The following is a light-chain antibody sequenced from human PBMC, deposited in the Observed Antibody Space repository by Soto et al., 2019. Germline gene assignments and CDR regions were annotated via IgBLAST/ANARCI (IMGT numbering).Light chain of an antibody. CDR1: RGIGDR. V-gene: IGKV1-12*01. J-gene: IGKJ1*01. Sequence: DIQLTQSPSSLSTVVGDRVTITSRARRGIGDRLAWFQQKPGKAPQFLIQAASNLQSGVPSRFSGSGSGTEFILSINSLQPEDIATYYCLQVSSFPRTFCQGTKVDIK. CDR3: LQVSSFPRT. CDR2: AAS.